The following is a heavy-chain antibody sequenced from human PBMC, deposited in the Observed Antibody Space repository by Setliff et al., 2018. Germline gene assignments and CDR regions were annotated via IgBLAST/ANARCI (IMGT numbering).Heavy chain of an antibody. CDR3: AREPYYYDSSGYSMGAFDI. V-gene: IGHV3-23*01. J-gene: IGHJ3*02. CDR1: TFTFSKYA. D-gene: IGHD3-22*01. Sequence: GGSLRLSCVASTFTFSKYAITWVRQAPGKGLEWVSSIGASGDRTYYADSVKGRFTISRDNSKNTVYLQMNSLRAEDTAVYYCAREPYYYDSSGYSMGAFDIWGQGTTVTVSS. CDR2: IGASGDRT.